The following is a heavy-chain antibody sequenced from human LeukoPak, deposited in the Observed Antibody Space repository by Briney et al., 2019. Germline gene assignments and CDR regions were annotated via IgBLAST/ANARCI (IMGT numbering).Heavy chain of an antibody. CDR3: ARDSSSGWYPPNFDY. CDR2: IWYDGSNK. V-gene: IGHV3-33*08. J-gene: IGHJ4*02. CDR1: GFTFSSYA. Sequence: GGSLRLSCAASGFTFSSYAMSWVRQAPGKGLEWVAVIWYDGSNKYYADSVKGRFTISRDNSKNTLYLQMNSLRAEDTAVYYCARDSSSGWYPPNFDYWGQGTLVTVSS. D-gene: IGHD6-19*01.